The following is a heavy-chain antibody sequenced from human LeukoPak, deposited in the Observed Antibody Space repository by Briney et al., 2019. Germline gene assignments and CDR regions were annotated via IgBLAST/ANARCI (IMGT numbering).Heavy chain of an antibody. CDR3: ASSGTTVSLDV. V-gene: IGHV4-4*09. Sequence: PSETLSLTCTVSGGSISSYYWSWIRQPPGKGLEWIGYIYTSGSTNYNPSLKSRVTISVDTSKNQFSLKLSSVTAADTAVYYCASSGTTVSLDVWSKGTTVTVSS. J-gene: IGHJ6*04. CDR2: IYTSGST. D-gene: IGHD4-11*01. CDR1: GGSISSYY.